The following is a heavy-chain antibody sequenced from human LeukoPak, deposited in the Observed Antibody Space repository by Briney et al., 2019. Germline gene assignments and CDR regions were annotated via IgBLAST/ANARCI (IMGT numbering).Heavy chain of an antibody. CDR1: GGSISSSSYY. CDR2: IYYSGST. D-gene: IGHD3-16*01. CDR3: ARESNGGSGAFDI. V-gene: IGHV4-39*07. Sequence: PSETLSLTCTVSGGSISSSSYYWGWIRQPPGKGLEWIGSIYYSGSTYYNPSLKSRVTISVDTSKNQFSLKLSSVTAADTAVYYCARESNGGSGAFDIWGQGTMVTVSS. J-gene: IGHJ3*02.